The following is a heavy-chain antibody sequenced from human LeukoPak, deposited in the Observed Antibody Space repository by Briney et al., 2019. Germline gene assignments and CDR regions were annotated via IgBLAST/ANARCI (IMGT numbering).Heavy chain of an antibody. CDR2: ISSSGSTI. CDR3: ARDRSRYCSGGSCYSALFDY. J-gene: IGHJ4*02. D-gene: IGHD2-15*01. Sequence: GSLRLSCAASGFTFSDYYMSWIRQAPGKGLECVSYISSSGSTIYYADSVKGRFTISRDNAKNSLYLQMNSLRAEDTAVYYCARDRSRYCSGGSCYSALFDYWGQGTLVTVSS. V-gene: IGHV3-11*01. CDR1: GFTFSDYY.